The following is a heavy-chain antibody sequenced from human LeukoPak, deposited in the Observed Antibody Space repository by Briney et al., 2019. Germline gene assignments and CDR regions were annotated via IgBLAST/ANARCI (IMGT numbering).Heavy chain of an antibody. Sequence: GGSLRLSCTASGFTFGDYAMSWFRQAPGKGLEWVAFIRYDGSNKYYADSVKGRFTISRDNSKNTLYLQMNSLRAEDTAVYYCAKDRPGYSSGLFDYWGQGTLVTVSS. CDR3: AKDRPGYSSGLFDY. CDR2: IRYDGSNK. CDR1: GFTFGDYA. D-gene: IGHD6-19*01. J-gene: IGHJ4*02. V-gene: IGHV3-30*02.